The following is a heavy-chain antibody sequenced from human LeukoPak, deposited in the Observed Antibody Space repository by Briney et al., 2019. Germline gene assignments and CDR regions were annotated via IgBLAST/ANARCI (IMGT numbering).Heavy chain of an antibody. Sequence: PGRSLRLSCAASGFTFSSYAMHWVRQAPGKGLEWVAVISYDGSNKYYADSVKGRFTISRDNSKNTLYLQMNSLRAEDTAVYYCARVLTGGTREYDYWGQGTLVTVSS. CDR3: ARVLTGGTREYDY. CDR1: GFTFSSYA. CDR2: ISYDGSNK. V-gene: IGHV3-30-3*01. D-gene: IGHD7-27*01. J-gene: IGHJ4*02.